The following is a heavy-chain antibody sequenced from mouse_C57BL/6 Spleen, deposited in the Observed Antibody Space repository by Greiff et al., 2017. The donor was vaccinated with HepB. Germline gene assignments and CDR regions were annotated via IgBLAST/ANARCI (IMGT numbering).Heavy chain of an antibody. CDR3: ASSTMVTTPWFAY. J-gene: IGHJ3*01. Sequence: VQGVESGPGLVQPSQSLSITCTVSGFSLTSYGVHWVRQSPGKGLEWLGVIWSGGSTDYNAAFISRLSISKDNSKSQVFFKMNSLQADDTAIYYCASSTMVTTPWFAYWGQGTLVTVSA. V-gene: IGHV2-2*01. CDR1: GFSLTSYG. D-gene: IGHD2-2*01. CDR2: IWSGGST.